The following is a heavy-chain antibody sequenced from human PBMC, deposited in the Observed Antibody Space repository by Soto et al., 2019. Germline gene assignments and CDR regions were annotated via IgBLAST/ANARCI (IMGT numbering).Heavy chain of an antibody. D-gene: IGHD3-10*01. J-gene: IGHJ6*02. Sequence: GASVKVSCKASGGTFSSYTISWVRQAPGQRLEWMGWINAGNGNTKYSQKFQGRVTITRDTSASTAYMELSSLRSEDTAVYYCARDPLWLGEFYYYYGMDVWGQGTTVTVSS. CDR2: INAGNGNT. CDR1: GGTFSSYT. CDR3: ARDPLWLGEFYYYYGMDV. V-gene: IGHV1-3*01.